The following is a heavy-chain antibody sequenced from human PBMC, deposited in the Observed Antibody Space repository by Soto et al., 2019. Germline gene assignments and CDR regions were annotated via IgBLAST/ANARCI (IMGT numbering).Heavy chain of an antibody. Sequence: QVQLQESGPGLVKPSDTLSLTCAVSGYSISSSNWWGWIRQPPGKGLEWIGYIYYSGTTYYNPSLKSRVTMSVDTSQDPFPLKLASVTAVDTAVYYCARREIQGPIDYWGQGTLVTVSS. CDR1: GYSISSSNW. CDR2: IYYSGTT. D-gene: IGHD1-26*01. V-gene: IGHV4-28*01. J-gene: IGHJ4*02. CDR3: ARREIQGPIDY.